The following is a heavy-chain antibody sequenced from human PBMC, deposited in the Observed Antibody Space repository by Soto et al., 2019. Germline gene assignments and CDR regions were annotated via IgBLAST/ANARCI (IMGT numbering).Heavy chain of an antibody. D-gene: IGHD3-9*01. CDR3: AKVRRYFALLSELKYFHY. CDR2: ISAGGTTT. CDR1: GFTCDTNG. J-gene: IGHJ4*02. V-gene: IGHV3-23*01. Sequence: PGGSLKLCCAASGFTCDTNGMTWVRQVPGKGLEWVSAISAGGTTTYYADPVKGRFTISRDNSRNMLYLQMNSLRAEDTAVYYCAKVRRYFALLSELKYFHYCCQGIPGTVS.